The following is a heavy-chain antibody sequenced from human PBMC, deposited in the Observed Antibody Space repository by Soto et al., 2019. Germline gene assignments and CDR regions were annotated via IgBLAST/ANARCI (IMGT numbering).Heavy chain of an antibody. CDR2: VYYTESS. D-gene: IGHD2-2*01. J-gene: IGHJ6*02. V-gene: IGHV4-39*01. CDR1: CGSISNSSYC. CDR3: ARQVLVPAVTSYYYGMDV. Sequence: PSETLSLTYTVACGSISNSSYCWGWNHQSPGKGLEWIGSVYYTESSYYNPSLRGRVTISMDTSKNQFSLKLSSVTAADTAVYYCARQVLVPAVTSYYYGMDVWGQGTTVTVSS.